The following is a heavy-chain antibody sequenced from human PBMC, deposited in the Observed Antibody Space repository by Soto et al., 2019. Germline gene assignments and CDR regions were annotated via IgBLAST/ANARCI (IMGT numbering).Heavy chain of an antibody. J-gene: IGHJ4*02. D-gene: IGHD3-22*01. CDR2: IYSGGST. CDR1: GFTVSSNY. Sequence: GGSLRLSCAASGFTVSSNYMSWVRQAPGKGLEWVSVIYSGGSTYYADSVKGRFTISRDNSKNTLYLQMNSLRAEDTAVYYCARGKYYYDSSGRTFDYWGQGTLVTVSS. CDR3: ARGKYYYDSSGRTFDY. V-gene: IGHV3-66*01.